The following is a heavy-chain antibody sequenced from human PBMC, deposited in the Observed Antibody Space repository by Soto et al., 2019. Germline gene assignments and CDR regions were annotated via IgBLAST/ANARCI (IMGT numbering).Heavy chain of an antibody. V-gene: IGHV1-24*01. Sequence: ASVKVSCKVSGYTLTELSMHWVRQAPGKGLEWMGGFDPEDGETIYAQKFQGRVTMTEDTSTDTAYMELSSLRSEDTAVYYCATIPYFWGSYRYYYYGMDVWGQGNTVTVSS. D-gene: IGHD3-16*02. CDR3: ATIPYFWGSYRYYYYGMDV. CDR1: GYTLTELS. J-gene: IGHJ6*02. CDR2: FDPEDGET.